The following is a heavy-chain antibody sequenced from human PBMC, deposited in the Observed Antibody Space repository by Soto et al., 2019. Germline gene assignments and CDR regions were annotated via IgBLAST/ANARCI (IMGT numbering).Heavy chain of an antibody. J-gene: IGHJ6*02. CDR3: ARLGSYAFYYYGMDV. Sequence: ASVKVSCKASGYTFTSYAMHWVRQAPGQRLEWMGWINAGNGNTKYSQKFQGRVTITRDTSASTAYMELSSLRSEDTAVYHCARLGSYAFYYYGMDVWGQGTTVTVSS. D-gene: IGHD1-26*01. V-gene: IGHV1-3*01. CDR2: INAGNGNT. CDR1: GYTFTSYA.